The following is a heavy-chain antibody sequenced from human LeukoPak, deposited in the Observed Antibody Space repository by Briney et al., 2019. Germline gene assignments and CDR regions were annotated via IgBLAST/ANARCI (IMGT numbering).Heavy chain of an antibody. J-gene: IGHJ2*01. CDR2: IYYSGST. CDR1: GGSISSYY. CDR3: ARHCSSTSCYSRWYFDL. D-gene: IGHD2-2*01. Sequence: SETLSLTCTVSGGSISSYYWSWIRQPPGKGLEWIRYIYYSGSTNYNPSLKSRVTISVDTSKNQFSLKLSSVTAADTAVYYCARHCSSTSCYSRWYFDLWGRGTLVTVSS. V-gene: IGHV4-59*08.